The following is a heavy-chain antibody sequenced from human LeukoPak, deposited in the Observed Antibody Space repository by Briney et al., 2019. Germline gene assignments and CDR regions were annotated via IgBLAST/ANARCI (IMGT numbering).Heavy chain of an antibody. D-gene: IGHD2-2*01. CDR3: ARATRQYCSSTSCYSFDY. CDR1: GYTFTGYY. CDR2: INPNSGGT. V-gene: IGHV1-2*02. J-gene: IGHJ4*02. Sequence: ASVKVSCKASGYTFTGYYMHWVRQAPGQGLEWMGWINPNSGGTNYAQKFQGRVTITTDESMSTAYMELSSLRSEDTAVYYCARATRQYCSSTSCYSFDYWGQGTLVTVSS.